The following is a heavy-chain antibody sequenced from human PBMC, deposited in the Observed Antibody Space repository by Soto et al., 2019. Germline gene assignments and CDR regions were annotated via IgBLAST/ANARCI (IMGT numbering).Heavy chain of an antibody. Sequence: QLQLQESGPGLVKPSETLSLTCTVSGGSISSSSYYWGWIRQPPGKGLEWIGSIYYSGSTYYNPSLKSRVTISVDTSKNQFSLKLSSVTAADTAVYYCARLFAVADFDYWGQGTLVTVSS. J-gene: IGHJ4*02. CDR3: ARLFAVADFDY. CDR2: IYYSGST. CDR1: GGSISSSSYY. D-gene: IGHD6-19*01. V-gene: IGHV4-39*01.